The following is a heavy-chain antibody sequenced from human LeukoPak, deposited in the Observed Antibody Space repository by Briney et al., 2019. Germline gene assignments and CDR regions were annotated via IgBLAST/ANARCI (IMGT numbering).Heavy chain of an antibody. CDR2: ISCGGGST. J-gene: IGHJ4*02. V-gene: IGHV3-23*01. D-gene: IGHD3-9*01. CDR3: AKFYDISTGYFDC. CDR1: GFTFSSHA. Sequence: GGSLRLSCAASGFTFSSHAMSWVRQSRGKGLEGVSAISCGGGSTYYADSVKGRFTISRDNSKNTLYLQMNSLRADDTAVYYCAKFYDISTGYFDCWGQGTLVTVSS.